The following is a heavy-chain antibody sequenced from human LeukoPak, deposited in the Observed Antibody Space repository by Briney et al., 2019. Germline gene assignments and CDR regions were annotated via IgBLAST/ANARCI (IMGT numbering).Heavy chain of an antibody. J-gene: IGHJ3*02. V-gene: IGHV4-34*01. CDR2: INHSGST. D-gene: IGHD3-22*01. Sequence: SETLSLTCAVYGGSFSGYYLSWIRQPPGKGLEWIGEINHSGSTNYNPSLKSRVTISVDTPKNQYSLKLSSVTAADTAVYYCARGRQYYDSSGYKKAFDIWGQGTMVTVSS. CDR3: ARGRQYYDSSGYKKAFDI. CDR1: GGSFSGYY.